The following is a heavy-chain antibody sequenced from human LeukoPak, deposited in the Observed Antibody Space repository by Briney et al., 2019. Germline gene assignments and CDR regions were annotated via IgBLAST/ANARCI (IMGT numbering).Heavy chain of an antibody. V-gene: IGHV4-34*01. D-gene: IGHD6-13*01. CDR1: GGSFSGYY. J-gene: IGHJ5*02. CDR3: ARDDRGYLDNWFDP. CDR2: INHSGST. Sequence: SETLSLTCAVYGGSFSGYYWSWIRQPPGKGLEWIGEINHSGSTNYNPSLKSRVTISVDTSKNQFSLKLSSVTAADTAVYYCARDDRGYLDNWFDPWGQGTLVTVSS.